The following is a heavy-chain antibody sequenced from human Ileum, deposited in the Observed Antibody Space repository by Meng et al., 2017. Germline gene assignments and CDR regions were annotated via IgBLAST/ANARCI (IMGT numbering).Heavy chain of an antibody. D-gene: IGHD5-18*01. Sequence: SETLCLTCAVSGYSSSSGYFWGWIRQPPGKGLEWIGSIYHGGTTYYNASLESRVTLSIDTSRTQYSLKLTSVTAADTAVYYCARIDQYSGWMFESWGQGTLVTVSS. CDR1: GYSSSSGYF. CDR2: IYHGGTT. CDR3: ARIDQYSGWMFES. V-gene: IGHV4-38-2*01. J-gene: IGHJ4*02.